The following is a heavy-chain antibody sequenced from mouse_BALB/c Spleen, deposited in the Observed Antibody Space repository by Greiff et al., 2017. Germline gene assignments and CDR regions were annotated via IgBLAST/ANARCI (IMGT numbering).Heavy chain of an antibody. D-gene: IGHD2-14*01. CDR2: IRLKSNNYAT. CDR3: TRPENRYDVAMDY. V-gene: IGHV6-6*02. CDR1: GFTFSNYW. J-gene: IGHJ4*01. Sequence: DVKLVESGGGLVQPGGSMKLSCVASGFTFSNYWMNWVRQSPEKGLEWVAEIRLKSNNYATHYAESVKGRFTISRDDSKSSVYLQMNNLRAEDTGIYYCTRPENRYDVAMDYWGQGTSVTVSS.